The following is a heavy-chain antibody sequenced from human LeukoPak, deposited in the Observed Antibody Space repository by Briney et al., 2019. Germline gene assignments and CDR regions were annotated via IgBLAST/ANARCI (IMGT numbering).Heavy chain of an antibody. V-gene: IGHV4-34*01. Sequence: SETLSLTCAVYGGSFSGYYWSWIRQPPGRGLEWIGEINHSGSTNYNPSLKSRVTISVDTSKNQFSLKLSPVTAADTAVYYCAREGRRGYSYGYLTYYYYMDVWGKGTTVTISS. J-gene: IGHJ6*03. CDR3: AREGRRGYSYGYLTYYYYMDV. D-gene: IGHD5-18*01. CDR1: GGSFSGYY. CDR2: INHSGST.